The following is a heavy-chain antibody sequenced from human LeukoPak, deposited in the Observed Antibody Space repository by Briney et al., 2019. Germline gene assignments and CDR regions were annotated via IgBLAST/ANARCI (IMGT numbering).Heavy chain of an antibody. CDR3: AKRRTTVTTMDYFDY. CDR1: GFIFSNYA. D-gene: IGHD4-17*01. Sequence: GGSLRLSCAASGFIFSNYAMSWVRQAPGKGLEWASGISGGAGTPYYADSVKGRFTISRDNSKNTLYLQMSSLRAEDTAVYYCAKRRTTVTTMDYFDYWGQGTLVTVSS. CDR2: ISGGAGTP. J-gene: IGHJ4*02. V-gene: IGHV3-23*01.